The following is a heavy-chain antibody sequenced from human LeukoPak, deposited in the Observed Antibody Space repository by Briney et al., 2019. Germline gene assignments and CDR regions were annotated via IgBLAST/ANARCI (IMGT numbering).Heavy chain of an antibody. V-gene: IGHV3-33*01. CDR2: IWYDGSNK. J-gene: IGHJ4*02. Sequence: GRPLRLSCAASGSTFSSYGMHWVRQAPGKGLEWVAVIWYDGSNKYYADSVKGRFTISRDNSKNTLYLQMNSLRAEDTAVYYCARDTEGSGSYYQFDYWGQGTLVTVSS. D-gene: IGHD3-10*01. CDR1: GSTFSSYG. CDR3: ARDTEGSGSYYQFDY.